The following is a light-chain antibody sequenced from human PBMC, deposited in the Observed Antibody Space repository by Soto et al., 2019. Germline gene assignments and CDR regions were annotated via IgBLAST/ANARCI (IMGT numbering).Light chain of an antibody. CDR1: SSDVGGHNY. CDR2: EVS. Sequence: QSALTQPASVSGSPGQSITISCTGTSSDVGGHNYVSWYQQHPGKAPKLMIYEVSNRPSGVSNRFSDSKSGNTASLTISGLQAEDEADYYCSSYTSSSTLVFGTGTKVTVL. V-gene: IGLV2-14*01. CDR3: SSYTSSSTLV. J-gene: IGLJ1*01.